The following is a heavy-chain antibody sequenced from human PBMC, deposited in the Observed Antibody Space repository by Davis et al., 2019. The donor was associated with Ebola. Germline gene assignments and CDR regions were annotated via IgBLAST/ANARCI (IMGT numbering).Heavy chain of an antibody. CDR1: GLTFSSYD. Sequence: PGGSLRLSCAASGLTFSSYDMHWVRQAPGKGLEWVAVVWYDGRRSFYADSVKGRFSISRDNSKSTLYLQMNSLRAEDTAVYYCATEKKPDYSNYLYFEYWGQGTVVTVSS. D-gene: IGHD4-11*01. J-gene: IGHJ4*02. CDR2: VWYDGRRS. CDR3: ATEKKPDYSNYLYFEY. V-gene: IGHV3-33*01.